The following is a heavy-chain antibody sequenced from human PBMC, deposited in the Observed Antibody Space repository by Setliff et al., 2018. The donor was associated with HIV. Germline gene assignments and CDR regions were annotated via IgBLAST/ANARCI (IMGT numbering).Heavy chain of an antibody. CDR2: ISGYNGNT. J-gene: IGHJ3*02. Sequence: ASVKVSCKASGYTFTSYGISWVRQAPGQGLEWMGWISGYNGNTKYVQEYQGRVTMTTDTSTSKVYMELRTLRSDDTAVYFCARVPYRSAWFSGGHDAFDIWGQGTMVTVSS. CDR3: ARVPYRSAWFSGGHDAFDI. D-gene: IGHD6-19*01. CDR1: GYTFTSYG. V-gene: IGHV1-18*01.